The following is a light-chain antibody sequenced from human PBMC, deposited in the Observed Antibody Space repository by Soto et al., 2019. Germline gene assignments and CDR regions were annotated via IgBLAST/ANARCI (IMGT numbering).Light chain of an antibody. CDR2: RAS. V-gene: IGKV3-15*01. CDR1: QSVSSN. Sequence: EILMTQCPATLSVSPGEGATLSWGASQSVSSNLDWYQQKPGQGPRLLVYRASTRTLGIPARLSGSESGTEFTPTISSIENEDFEVYYCQHRKDWQVTFGHGTRLEIK. CDR3: QHRKDWQVT. J-gene: IGKJ5*01.